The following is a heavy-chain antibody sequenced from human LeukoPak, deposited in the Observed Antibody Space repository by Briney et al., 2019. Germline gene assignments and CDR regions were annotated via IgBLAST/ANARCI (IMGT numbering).Heavy chain of an antibody. D-gene: IGHD1-26*01. Sequence: GGSLRLSCAASGFTFSNYWMHWVRQDPLKGLVWVSRINSDGGSTGYADSVKGRFTISRDNAKNTLYLQMNSLRAEDTALYYCARRGTSGSLIYWGQGTLVTVSS. CDR3: ARRGTSGSLIY. V-gene: IGHV3-74*01. CDR1: GFTFSNYW. CDR2: INSDGGST. J-gene: IGHJ4*02.